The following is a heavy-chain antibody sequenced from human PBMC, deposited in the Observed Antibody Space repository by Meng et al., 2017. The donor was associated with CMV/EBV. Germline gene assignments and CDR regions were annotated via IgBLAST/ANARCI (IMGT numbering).Heavy chain of an antibody. D-gene: IGHD2-15*01. J-gene: IGHJ6*02. Sequence: GESLKISCAASGFTFSSYEMNWVRQAPGKGLEWVSYISSSGSTIYYADSVKGRFTISRDNAKNSLYLQMNSLRAEDTAVYYCARETGRSYYYGMDVWGQGTTVTVSS. CDR1: GFTFSSYE. V-gene: IGHV3-48*03. CDR2: ISSSGSTI. CDR3: ARETGRSYYYGMDV.